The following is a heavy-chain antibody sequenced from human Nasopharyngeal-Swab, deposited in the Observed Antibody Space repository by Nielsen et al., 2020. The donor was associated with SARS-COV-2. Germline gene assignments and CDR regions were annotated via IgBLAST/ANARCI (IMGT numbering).Heavy chain of an antibody. V-gene: IGHV4-39*01. CDR2: IYYSGST. CDR3: AVYDSSGYYYLDDAFDI. Sequence: GSLRLSCTVSGGSISSSSYYWGWIRQPPGKGLEWIGSIYYSGSTYYNPSLKSRVTISVDTSKNQFPLKLSSVTAADTAVYYCAVYDSSGYYYLDDAFDIWGQGTMVTVSS. D-gene: IGHD3-22*01. J-gene: IGHJ3*02. CDR1: GGSISSSSYY.